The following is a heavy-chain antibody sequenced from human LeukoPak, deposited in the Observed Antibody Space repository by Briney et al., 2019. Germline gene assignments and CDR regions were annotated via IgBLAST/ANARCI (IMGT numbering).Heavy chain of an antibody. CDR1: GGTFSSYA. CDR3: ARGSTYYYDSSGSDVIFDY. J-gene: IGHJ4*02. V-gene: IGHV1-69*04. D-gene: IGHD3-22*01. Sequence: SVKVSCKASGGTFSSYAISWVRQAPGQGLEWMGRIIPILGIANYAQKFQGRVTITADKSTSTAYMELSSLRSEDTAVYYCARGSTYYYDSSGSDVIFDYWGQGTLVTVSS. CDR2: IIPILGIA.